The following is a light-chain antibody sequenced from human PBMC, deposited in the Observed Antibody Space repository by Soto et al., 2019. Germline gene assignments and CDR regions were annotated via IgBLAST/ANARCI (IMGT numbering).Light chain of an antibody. J-gene: IGLJ7*01. V-gene: IGLV2-8*01. Sequence: QSALTQPPSASGSPGQSVTISCTGSSSDVGAYNYVAWYQQRPGKAPKLMISDVNKRPSGVPDRFSGSKSGSTASLTVSGLQAEDEADYYCSSYAGNNIYVFGAGTQLTVL. CDR3: SSYAGNNIYV. CDR1: SSDVGAYNY. CDR2: DVN.